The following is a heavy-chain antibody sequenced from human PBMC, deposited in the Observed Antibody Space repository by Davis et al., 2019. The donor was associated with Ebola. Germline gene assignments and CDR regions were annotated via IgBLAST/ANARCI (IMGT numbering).Heavy chain of an antibody. Sequence: ASVKVSCKASGYTFATYAFSWVRQAPGQGLEWMGWISAYSGHTEYLQKFQGRVTMTTDTSTRTAYMELRRLTSDDTAVYYCARDGLWHYDSSGSPTVNAFDIWGQGTMVTVSS. J-gene: IGHJ3*02. CDR2: ISAYSGHT. CDR1: GYTFATYA. V-gene: IGHV1-18*01. D-gene: IGHD3-22*01. CDR3: ARDGLWHYDSSGSPTVNAFDI.